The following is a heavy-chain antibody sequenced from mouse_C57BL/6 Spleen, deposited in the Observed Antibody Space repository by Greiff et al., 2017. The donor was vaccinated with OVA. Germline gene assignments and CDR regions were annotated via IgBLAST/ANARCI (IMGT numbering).Heavy chain of an antibody. CDR3: ARDAYYYAMDY. D-gene: IGHD2-10*01. Sequence: VQLQQPGAELVKPGASVKLSCKASGYTFTSYWMHWVKQRPGQGLEWIGMIHPNSGSTNYNEKFKSKATLTVDKSSSTAYMQLSSLTSEDSAVYYCARDAYYYAMDYWGQGTSVTVSS. V-gene: IGHV1-64*01. CDR1: GYTFTSYW. J-gene: IGHJ4*01. CDR2: IHPNSGST.